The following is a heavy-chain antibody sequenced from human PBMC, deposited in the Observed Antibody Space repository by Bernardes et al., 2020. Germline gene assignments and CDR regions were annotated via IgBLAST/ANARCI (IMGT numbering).Heavy chain of an antibody. CDR1: GVSLSTSGMR. V-gene: IGHV2-70*04. J-gene: IGHJ3*02. D-gene: IGHD4-17*01. Sequence: SGPTLVKPTQTLPLTCSFSGVSLSTSGMRVSWLRQPPGKALEWLARIDWDDDKFYSTSLKTRLTISKDTSKNQVVLTMTNMDPLDTATYYCARFTTVTDAFDIWGKGTLVTVS. CDR2: IDWDDDK. CDR3: ARFTTVTDAFDI.